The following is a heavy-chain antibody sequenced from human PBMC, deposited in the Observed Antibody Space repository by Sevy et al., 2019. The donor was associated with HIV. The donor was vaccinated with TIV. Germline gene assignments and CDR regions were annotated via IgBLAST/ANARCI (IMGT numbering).Heavy chain of an antibody. J-gene: IGHJ4*02. CDR1: GGSISSYY. V-gene: IGHV4-4*07. Sequence: SDTLSLTCTVSGGSISSYYWSWIRQPAGKGLEWIGRIYTSGSTNYNPSLKSRVTMSVDTSKNQFSLKLSSVTAADTAVYYCARDLIHYDILTGYYRYLDYWGQGTLVTVSS. CDR2: IYTSGST. CDR3: ARDLIHYDILTGYYRYLDY. D-gene: IGHD3-9*01.